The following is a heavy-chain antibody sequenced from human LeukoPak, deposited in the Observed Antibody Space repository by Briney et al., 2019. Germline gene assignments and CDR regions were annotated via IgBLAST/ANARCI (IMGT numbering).Heavy chain of an antibody. Sequence: SETLSLTCAVYGGSLSNYYWSWIRQPPGKGLEWIGEIYHSGSTNYNPSLKSRVTISVDKSKNQFSLKLSSVTAADTAVYYCARDPRSSTIQGFDYWGQGTLVTVSS. J-gene: IGHJ4*02. D-gene: IGHD2-2*01. CDR2: IYHSGST. CDR3: ARDPRSSTIQGFDY. V-gene: IGHV4-34*01. CDR1: GGSLSNYY.